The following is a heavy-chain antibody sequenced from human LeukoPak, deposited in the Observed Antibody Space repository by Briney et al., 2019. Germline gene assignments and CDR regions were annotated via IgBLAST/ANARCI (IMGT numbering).Heavy chain of an antibody. CDR2: IRSKANSYAT. D-gene: IGHD6-13*01. CDR3: TTKDSYSSSGY. J-gene: IGHJ4*02. Sequence: PGGSLRLSCAASGFTFSGSAMHWVRQASGKGLEWVGRIRSKANSYATAYAASVKGRFTISRDDSKNTAYLQMNSLKTEDTAVYYCTTKDSYSSSGYWGQGTLVTVSS. CDR1: GFTFSGSA. V-gene: IGHV3-73*01.